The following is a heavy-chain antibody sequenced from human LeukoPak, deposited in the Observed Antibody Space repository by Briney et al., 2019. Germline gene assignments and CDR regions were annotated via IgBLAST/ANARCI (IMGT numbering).Heavy chain of an antibody. J-gene: IGHJ3*02. D-gene: IGHD2-15*01. V-gene: IGHV3-48*03. Sequence: GGSLRLSCAASGFTFSSYEMNWVRQAPGEGLEWVSYISSSGSTIYYADSVKGRFTISRDNAKNSLYLQMNSLRAEDTAVYYCARAYCSGGSCYDAFDIWGQGTMVTVSS. CDR1: GFTFSSYE. CDR3: ARAYCSGGSCYDAFDI. CDR2: ISSSGSTI.